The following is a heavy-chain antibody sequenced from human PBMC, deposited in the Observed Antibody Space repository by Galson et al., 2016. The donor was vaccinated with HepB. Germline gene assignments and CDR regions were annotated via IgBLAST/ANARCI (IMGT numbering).Heavy chain of an antibody. CDR2: IYDSGNT. J-gene: IGHJ5*02. CDR1: GGSISGYF. CDR3: AREVFFGSSGRFDP. Sequence: SETLSLTCSVPGGSISGYFWSWIRQPAERGLEWIGHIYDSGNTDYSPSLRSRVIMSVETSKNQLSLKLKSVTAADTAVYYCAREVFFGSSGRFDPWGQGTLVTVSS. V-gene: IGHV4-4*07. D-gene: IGHD6-6*01.